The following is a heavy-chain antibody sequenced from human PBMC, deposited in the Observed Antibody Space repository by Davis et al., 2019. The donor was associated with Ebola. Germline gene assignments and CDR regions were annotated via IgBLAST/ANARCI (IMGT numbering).Heavy chain of an antibody. D-gene: IGHD3-16*01. CDR1: GFTFSSYW. J-gene: IGHJ4*02. Sequence: HTGGSLRLSCAASGFTFSSYWMHWVRQAPGKGLVWVSRINSDGSSTSYADSMKGRFTISRDNAKNTLYLQMNSLRSEDTAVYYCARDRFTLGIDYWGQGTLVTVPS. CDR3: ARDRFTLGIDY. V-gene: IGHV3-74*01. CDR2: INSDGSST.